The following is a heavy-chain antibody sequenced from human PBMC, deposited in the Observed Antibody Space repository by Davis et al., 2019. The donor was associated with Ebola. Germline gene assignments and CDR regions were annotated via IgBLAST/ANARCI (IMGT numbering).Heavy chain of an antibody. Sequence: PGGSLRLSCAASGFIFDNYAMHWVRQAPGKGLEWVSSISSSSSYIYYADSVKGRFTISRDNAKNSLYLQMNSLRAEDTAVYYCARDEAPYDFPVSFDYWGQGTLVTVSS. V-gene: IGHV3-21*01. CDR3: ARDEAPYDFPVSFDY. J-gene: IGHJ4*02. CDR2: ISSSSSYI. D-gene: IGHD3-3*01. CDR1: GFIFDNYA.